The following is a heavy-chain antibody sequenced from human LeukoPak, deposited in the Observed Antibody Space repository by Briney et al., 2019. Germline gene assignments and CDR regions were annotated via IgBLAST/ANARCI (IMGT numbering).Heavy chain of an antibody. CDR3: AKPLHSGSYLGYFDY. J-gene: IGHJ4*02. CDR2: ISYDGSNK. D-gene: IGHD1-26*01. V-gene: IGHV3-30*18. Sequence: GGSLRLSCAASGFTFSSYGMHWVRQAPGKGLEWVAVISYDGSNKYYADSVKGRFTISRDNSKNTLYLQMNSLRAEDTAVYYCAKPLHSGSYLGYFDYWGQGTLVTVSS. CDR1: GFTFSSYG.